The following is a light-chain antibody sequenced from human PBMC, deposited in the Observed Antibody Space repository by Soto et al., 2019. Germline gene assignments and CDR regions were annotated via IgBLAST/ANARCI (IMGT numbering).Light chain of an antibody. J-gene: IGLJ1*01. Sequence: QSALTQPASVPGSPGQSITISCTVTGSDVRTYNLVSWYQQPPGKVPKLIIYEASKRPSGVSNRFSGSQPGNTASLTVSGLQAEDEADYYCCSYVSSKTYVFGTGTKVTVL. V-gene: IGLV2-23*01. CDR3: CSYVSSKTYV. CDR1: GSDVRTYNL. CDR2: EAS.